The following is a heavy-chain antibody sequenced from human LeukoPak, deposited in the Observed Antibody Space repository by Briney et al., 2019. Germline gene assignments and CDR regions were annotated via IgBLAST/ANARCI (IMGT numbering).Heavy chain of an antibody. CDR2: IYYSGST. V-gene: IGHV4-59*01. CDR1: GGSISSYY. J-gene: IGHJ3*02. D-gene: IGHD5-18*01. CDR3: ARSEYSYGADAFDI. Sequence: SETLSLTCTVSGGSISSYYWSWIRQPPAKGLEWIGYIYYSGSTNYSPSLKSRVTISVDTSKNQFSLKLSSVTAADTAVYYCARSEYSYGADAFDIWGRGTMVTVSS.